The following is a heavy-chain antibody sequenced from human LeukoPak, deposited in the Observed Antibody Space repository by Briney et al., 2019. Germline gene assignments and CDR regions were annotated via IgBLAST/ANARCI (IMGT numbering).Heavy chain of an antibody. V-gene: IGHV3-33*03. Sequence: GGSLRLSCAASGFTFSSYGMHWVRQAPGKGLEWVAVIWYDGSNKYYADSVKGRFTISRDNAKNSLYLQMNSLRAEDTAVYYCARGGSYFDYWGQGTLVTVSS. J-gene: IGHJ4*02. CDR1: GFTFSSYG. D-gene: IGHD1-26*01. CDR2: IWYDGSNK. CDR3: ARGGSYFDY.